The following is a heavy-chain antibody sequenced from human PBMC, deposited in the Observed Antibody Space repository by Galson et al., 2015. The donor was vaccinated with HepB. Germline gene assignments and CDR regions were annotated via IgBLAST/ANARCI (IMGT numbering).Heavy chain of an antibody. Sequence: SETLSLTCAVYGGSFSDGYWSWIRQSPGKGLEWIGEVNHSGSTHYNPSLTSRVPVSLDTSKNQISLTLSSVTAADTAIYYCARGYLWFGKLPGTHIYGKIYYFDYWGQGILVTVSS. J-gene: IGHJ4*02. V-gene: IGHV4-34*01. D-gene: IGHD3-10*01. CDR3: ARGYLWFGKLPGTHIYGKIYYFDY. CDR1: GGSFSDGY. CDR2: VNHSGST.